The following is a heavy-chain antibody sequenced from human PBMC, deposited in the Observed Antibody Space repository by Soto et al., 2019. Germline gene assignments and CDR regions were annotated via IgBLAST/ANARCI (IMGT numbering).Heavy chain of an antibody. Sequence: APVKVFCKSSGFTIIGSSVQWVRQARGQRLEWIGWIVVGSGSTNYAQKVQERVTITRDMSTSTAYMELRTLRSADTAVYYCPADTEGSGWFHFDSWRQGTLVTVSS. D-gene: IGHD6-19*01. V-gene: IGHV1-58*01. CDR3: PADTEGSGWFHFDS. J-gene: IGHJ4*02. CDR1: GFTIIGSS. CDR2: IVVGSGST.